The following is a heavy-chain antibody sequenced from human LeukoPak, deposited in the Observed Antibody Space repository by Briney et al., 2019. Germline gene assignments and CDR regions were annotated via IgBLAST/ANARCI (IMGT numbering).Heavy chain of an antibody. CDR3: AKDQRLLWFGELWLHDAFDI. D-gene: IGHD3-10*01. CDR1: RFSFRSYA. Sequence: GGFLRLSAAASRFSFRSYARSWLRQAPGKELEWVSAISGSGGSTYYADSVKGRFTISRDNSKNTLYLQMNSLRAEDTAVYYCAKDQRLLWFGELWLHDAFDIWGQGTMVTVSS. V-gene: IGHV3-23*01. CDR2: ISGSGGST. J-gene: IGHJ3*02.